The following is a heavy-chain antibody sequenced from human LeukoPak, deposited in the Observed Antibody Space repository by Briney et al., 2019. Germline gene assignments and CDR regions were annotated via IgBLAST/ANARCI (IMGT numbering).Heavy chain of an antibody. V-gene: IGHV3-73*01. CDR2: IRSKANSYAT. CDR1: GFTFSGSA. D-gene: IGHD2-15*01. CDR3: TRRPEWGGGHYGMDV. Sequence: GGSLKLSCAASGFTFSGSAMPWVRQASGKGLEWVGRIRSKANSYATAYAASVKGRFTISRDDSKNTAYLQMNSLKTEDTAVYYCTRRPEWGGGHYGMDVWGQGTTVTVSS. J-gene: IGHJ6*02.